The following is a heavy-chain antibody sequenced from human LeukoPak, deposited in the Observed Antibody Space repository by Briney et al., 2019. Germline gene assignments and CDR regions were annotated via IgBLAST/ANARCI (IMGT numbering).Heavy chain of an antibody. J-gene: IGHJ3*02. Sequence: SETLSLTCAVSADSFSSRYWTWIRQPPGKGLEWIGYISYIGSTNYNPSLKSRVTISIDTSKNQFSLKLTSVTAADTAVCYCARDLVTVTKGFDIWGQGTMVSVSS. D-gene: IGHD4-17*01. CDR2: ISYIGST. CDR3: ARDLVTVTKGFDI. V-gene: IGHV4-59*11. CDR1: ADSFSSRY.